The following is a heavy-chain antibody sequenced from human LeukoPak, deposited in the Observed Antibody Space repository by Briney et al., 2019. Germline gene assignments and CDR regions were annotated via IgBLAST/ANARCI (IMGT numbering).Heavy chain of an antibody. D-gene: IGHD5-12*01. CDR3: ARELTDVASDGLDV. CDR2: IWSSGSPT. CDR1: GFTFSTYE. Sequence: GGSLRLSCTASGFTFSTYEMNWVRQAPEKGPEWVSYIWSSGSPTHYADSVKGRFTISRDNAKNSLYLQMSSLRADDTAVYYCARELTDVASDGLDVWGQGTMVTVSS. J-gene: IGHJ3*01. V-gene: IGHV3-48*03.